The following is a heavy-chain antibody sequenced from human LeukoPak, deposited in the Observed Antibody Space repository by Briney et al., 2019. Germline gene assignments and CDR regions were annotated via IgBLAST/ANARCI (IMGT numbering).Heavy chain of an antibody. CDR2: ISSSGSTI. D-gene: IGHD3-9*01. Sequence: PGGSLRLSCAASGFTFSSYEMNWVRQAPGKGLEWVSYISSSGSTIYYADSVKGRFTISRDNAKNSLYLQMNSLRAEDTAVYYCARLPTSIRYFDWLLPTDDAFDIWGQGTMVTVSS. J-gene: IGHJ3*02. V-gene: IGHV3-48*03. CDR3: ARLPTSIRYFDWLLPTDDAFDI. CDR1: GFTFSSYE.